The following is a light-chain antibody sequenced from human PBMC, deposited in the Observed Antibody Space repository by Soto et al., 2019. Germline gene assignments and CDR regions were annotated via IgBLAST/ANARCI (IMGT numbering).Light chain of an antibody. CDR2: EVS. CDR1: SSDVGGYNY. J-gene: IGLJ2*01. Sequence: QSALTQPPSASGSPGQSVTISCTGTSSDVGGYNYVSWYQQHPGNAPKLMIFEVSRRPSGVPDRFSGSKFGNTASLTVSGLQAEDEADYYCASYGGNNNLLFGGGTKLTVL. CDR3: ASYGGNNNLL. V-gene: IGLV2-8*01.